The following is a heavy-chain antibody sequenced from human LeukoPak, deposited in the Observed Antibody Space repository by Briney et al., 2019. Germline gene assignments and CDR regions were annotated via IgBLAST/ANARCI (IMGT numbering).Heavy chain of an antibody. Sequence: SETLSLTCTVSGGSISSYYWSWIRQPPGKGLEWIGYIYYSGSTNYNPSLKSRVTISVDTSKNQFSLRLSSVTAADTAVYYCARDSGSLSDWGQGTLVTVSS. CDR1: GGSISSYY. D-gene: IGHD1-26*01. V-gene: IGHV4-59*01. J-gene: IGHJ4*02. CDR3: ARDSGSLSD. CDR2: IYYSGST.